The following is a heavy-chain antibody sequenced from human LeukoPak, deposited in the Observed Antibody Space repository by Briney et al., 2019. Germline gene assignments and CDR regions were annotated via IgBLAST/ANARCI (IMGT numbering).Heavy chain of an antibody. CDR1: SGSISSYY. CDR3: ARGGTRGDSNYDYYYYMDV. CDR2: IYTSGST. D-gene: IGHD4-11*01. J-gene: IGHJ6*03. Sequence: SETLSLTCTVSSGSISSYYWSWIRQPAGKGLEWIGRIYTSGSTNYNPSLKSRVTMSVDTSKNQFSLKLSSVTAADTAVYYCARGGTRGDSNYDYYYYMDVWGKGTTVTVSS. V-gene: IGHV4-4*07.